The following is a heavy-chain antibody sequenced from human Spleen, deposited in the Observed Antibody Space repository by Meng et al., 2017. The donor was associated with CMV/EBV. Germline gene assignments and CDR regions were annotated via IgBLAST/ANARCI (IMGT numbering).Heavy chain of an antibody. Sequence: GSLRLSCAVYGGSFSNYFWSWIRQPPGKGLEWIGEINHSGITNYNPSLKSRVTISVDTSKNQFSLKLSSVTAADTAVYYCARVTRRNQLAGGFDPWGQGTRVTVSS. J-gene: IGHJ5*02. CDR2: INHSGIT. D-gene: IGHD2-2*01. CDR1: GGSFSNYF. V-gene: IGHV4-34*01. CDR3: ARVTRRNQLAGGFDP.